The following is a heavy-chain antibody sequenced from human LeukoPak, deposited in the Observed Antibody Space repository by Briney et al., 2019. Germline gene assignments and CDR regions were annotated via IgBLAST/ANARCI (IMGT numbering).Heavy chain of an antibody. V-gene: IGHV4-34*01. Sequence: MASETLSLTCAVYGGSFSGYYWSWIRQPPGKGLEWIGEINHSGSTNYNPSLKSRVTISVDTSKNQFSLKLSSVTAADTAVYYCARDHNSGPDYWGQGTLVTVSS. J-gene: IGHJ4*02. CDR2: INHSGST. CDR1: GGSFSGYY. D-gene: IGHD1-1*01. CDR3: ARDHNSGPDY.